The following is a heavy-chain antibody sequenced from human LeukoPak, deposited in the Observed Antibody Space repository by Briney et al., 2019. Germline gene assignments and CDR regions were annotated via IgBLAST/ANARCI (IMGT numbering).Heavy chain of an antibody. CDR3: AKDYAVGGYGHFDY. V-gene: IGHV3-23*01. CDR2: ISSSGGST. D-gene: IGHD5-18*01. CDR1: GFTFSSYA. J-gene: IGHJ4*02. Sequence: GSLRLSCAASGFTFSSYAMSWVRQAPGKGLEWVSGISSSGGSTYYADSVKGRFTISRDNSKNTLYLQISGLRAEDTAVYYCAKDYAVGGYGHFDYWGQGTLVTVSS.